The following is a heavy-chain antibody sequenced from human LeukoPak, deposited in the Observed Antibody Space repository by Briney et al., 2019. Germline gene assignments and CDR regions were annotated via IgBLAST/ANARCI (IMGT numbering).Heavy chain of an antibody. Sequence: ASVKVSCKASGYTFTGYFIHWVRQASGQGLEWMGWLNPNRGGTKYAQKFQGRVTMTRDTSINTAYMELSRLRSDDTAVYYCARNYHYYENSGYSHDAFDIWGQGTMVTVSS. CDR2: LNPNRGGT. CDR3: ARNYHYYENSGYSHDAFDI. J-gene: IGHJ3*02. CDR1: GYTFTGYF. V-gene: IGHV1-2*02. D-gene: IGHD3-22*01.